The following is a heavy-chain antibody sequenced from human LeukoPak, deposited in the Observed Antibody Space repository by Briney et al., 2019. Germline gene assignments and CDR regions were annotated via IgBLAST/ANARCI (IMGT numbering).Heavy chain of an antibody. CDR2: ISSSSSYI. J-gene: IGHJ6*03. CDR3: ARGSQPDTYYMDV. V-gene: IGHV3-21*01. Sequence: PGGSLRLSCAASGFTFSSYSMNWVRQAPGKGLEWVLSISSSSSYIYYADSVKGRFTISRDNAKNSLYLQMNSLRAEDTAVYYCARGSQPDTYYMDVWGKGTTVTVSS. CDR1: GFTFSSYS. D-gene: IGHD1-14*01.